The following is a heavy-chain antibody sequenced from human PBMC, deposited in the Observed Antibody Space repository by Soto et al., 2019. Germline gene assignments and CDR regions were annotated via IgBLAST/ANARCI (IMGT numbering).Heavy chain of an antibody. CDR3: AAYYYDSSGPLDYYYGMDV. D-gene: IGHD3-22*01. CDR1: GFTFSSYG. J-gene: IGHJ6*02. Sequence: QVQLVESGGGVVQPGRSLRLSCAASGFTFSSYGMHWVRQAPGKGQAWVAVISYDGSNKYYADSVKGRFTISRDNSKNTLYLQMNSLRAEDTALYYCAAYYYDSSGPLDYYYGMDVWGQGTTVTVSS. CDR2: ISYDGSNK. V-gene: IGHV3-30*03.